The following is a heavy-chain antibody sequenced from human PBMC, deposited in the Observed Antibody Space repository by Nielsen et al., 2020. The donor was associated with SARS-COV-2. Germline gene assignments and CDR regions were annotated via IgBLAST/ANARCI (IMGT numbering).Heavy chain of an antibody. Sequence: ESLKTSCAASGFTFDDHGMRWVRQALGKGLEWVSGISWNGDITNYADSVKGRFTISRDNAKNSLYLQMNGLRAEDTALYYCARERQLGGYYYGMDVWGQGTTVTVSS. J-gene: IGHJ6*02. CDR3: ARERQLGGYYYGMDV. D-gene: IGHD6-6*01. V-gene: IGHV3-20*04. CDR2: ISWNGDIT. CDR1: GFTFDDHG.